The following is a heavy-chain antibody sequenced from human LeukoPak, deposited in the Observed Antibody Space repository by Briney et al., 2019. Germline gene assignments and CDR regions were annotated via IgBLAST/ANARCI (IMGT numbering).Heavy chain of an antibody. D-gene: IGHD6-6*01. CDR1: AGSLSRGNYY. CDR3: ARGCGSSSSNWFDP. J-gene: IGHJ5*02. V-gene: IGHV4-61*02. CDR2: VYAGGST. Sequence: SDTLSLTCTVSAGSLSRGNYYWRWLPQPAGTGLEWIGRVYAGGSTNSNPSLKSRVTISIDTSKNHFSLRLSSVTAADTAVYYCARGCGSSSSNWFDPWGQGTLVTVSS.